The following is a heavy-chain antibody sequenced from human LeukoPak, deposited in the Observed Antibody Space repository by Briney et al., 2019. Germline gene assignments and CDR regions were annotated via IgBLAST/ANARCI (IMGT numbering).Heavy chain of an antibody. V-gene: IGHV3-30-3*01. CDR3: ARAGGWYPEDYFDY. CDR2: ISYDGSNK. Sequence: PGRSLRLSCAASGFTFSSCAMHWVRQAPGKGLEWVAVISYDGSNKYYADSVKGRFTISRDNSKNTLYLQMNSLRAEDTAVYYCARAGGWYPEDYFDYWGQGTLVTVSS. CDR1: GFTFSSCA. D-gene: IGHD6-19*01. J-gene: IGHJ4*02.